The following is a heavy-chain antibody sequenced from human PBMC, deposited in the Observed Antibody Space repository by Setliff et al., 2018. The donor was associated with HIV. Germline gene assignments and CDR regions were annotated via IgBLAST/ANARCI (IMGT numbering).Heavy chain of an antibody. CDR1: GYIFNNYG. D-gene: IGHD3-22*01. CDR3: ATTTDSSSSRYFQY. CDR2: FNTYNGNA. J-gene: IGHJ1*01. V-gene: IGHV1-18*01. Sequence: ASVKVSCKTSGYIFNNYGISWVRQAPGQGLEWMGWFNTYNGNANYAQKLQGRVTLTTDTSTSTAYMELRSLRSDDTAMYYCATTTDSSSSRYFQYWGQGTPVTVSS.